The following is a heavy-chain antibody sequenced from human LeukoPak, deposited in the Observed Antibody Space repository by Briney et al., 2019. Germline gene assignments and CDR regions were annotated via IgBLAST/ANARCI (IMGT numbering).Heavy chain of an antibody. Sequence: PSETLSLTCAVYGGSFSGYYWSWIRHPPGKGLEWNGEINHSGSTNYNPSLKSRVTISVDTSKNQFSLKLSSVTAADTAVYYCARAHYSSSSAYFDYWGQGTLVTVSS. V-gene: IGHV4-34*01. D-gene: IGHD6-6*01. CDR2: INHSGST. CDR1: GGSFSGYY. J-gene: IGHJ4*02. CDR3: ARAHYSSSSAYFDY.